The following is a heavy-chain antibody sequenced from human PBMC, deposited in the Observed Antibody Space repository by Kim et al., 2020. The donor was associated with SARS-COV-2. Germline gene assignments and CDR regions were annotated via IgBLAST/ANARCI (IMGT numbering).Heavy chain of an antibody. CDR2: INSKTYGGTT. J-gene: IGHJ4*01. V-gene: IGHV3-15*01. Sequence: GGSLRLSCAASGFTFSNAWMSWVRQAPGKGLEWVGRINSKTYGGTTDYAAPVKGRFTISRDDSKNTLYLQMNSLKTEDTAVYYCTTANLVGVAGPAHGDYWGQVTLVTVSS. CDR3: TTANLVGVAGPAHGDY. D-gene: IGHD6-19*01. CDR1: GFTFSNAW.